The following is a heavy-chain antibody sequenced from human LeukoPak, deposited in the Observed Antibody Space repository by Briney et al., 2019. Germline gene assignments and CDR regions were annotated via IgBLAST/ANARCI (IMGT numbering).Heavy chain of an antibody. D-gene: IGHD4-23*01. CDR1: GYSLIDLS. Sequence: GASVKVSCTVSGYSLIDLSMYWVRQAPGKWLEWMGGFDPDDGETTYAQRFQGRVTITEDTSTDAAYMELTNLRSDDTAVYYCAADTQKTVVPSTDHWGQGTLVTVSS. CDR3: AADTQKTVVPSTDH. J-gene: IGHJ4*02. CDR2: FDPDDGET. V-gene: IGHV1-24*01.